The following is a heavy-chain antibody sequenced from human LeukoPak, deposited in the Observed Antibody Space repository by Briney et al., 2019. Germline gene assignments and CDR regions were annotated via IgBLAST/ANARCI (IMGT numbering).Heavy chain of an antibody. Sequence: GGSLRLSCAASGFTFSWYWMSWVRQAPGKGLESVANIKEDGSEKYYVDSVKGRFTISRDNAKNSLYLQMNSLRVEDTAVYYCARLTRGSTAVHWGQGTLVTVSS. D-gene: IGHD2-21*02. CDR2: IKEDGSEK. J-gene: IGHJ4*02. V-gene: IGHV3-7*01. CDR3: ARLTRGSTAVH. CDR1: GFTFSWYW.